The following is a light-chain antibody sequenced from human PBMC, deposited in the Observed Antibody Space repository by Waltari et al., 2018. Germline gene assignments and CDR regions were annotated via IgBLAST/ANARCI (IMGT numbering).Light chain of an antibody. V-gene: IGLV4-69*01. Sequence: QLVLTQSPSASASLGASVKLTCTLSSGHSSYAIAWHQQQPEKGPRYLMKLNSDGSHSKGDGIPDRFSGSSSGAERYLTSPSLQSEDEADYYCQTWGTGIVVFGGGTKLTVL. CDR3: QTWGTGIVV. CDR2: LNSDGSH. CDR1: SGHSSYA. J-gene: IGLJ2*01.